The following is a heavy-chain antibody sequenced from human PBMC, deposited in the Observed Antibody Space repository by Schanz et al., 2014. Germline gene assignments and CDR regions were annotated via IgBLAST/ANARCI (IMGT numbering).Heavy chain of an antibody. V-gene: IGHV3-33*01. D-gene: IGHD3-16*01. CDR1: GFTFSSYG. CDR2: IWYDGSNK. CDR3: ARSYHDDDDYTRALDM. Sequence: QVQLVESGGGVVQPGRSLRLSCATSGFTFSSYGMHWVRQAPGKGLEWVAVIWYDGSNKDYADSVKGRFTISRDNAQNSLFLQMNSLRVEDTAVYYCARSYHDDDDYTRALDMWGQGTMVTVSS. J-gene: IGHJ3*02.